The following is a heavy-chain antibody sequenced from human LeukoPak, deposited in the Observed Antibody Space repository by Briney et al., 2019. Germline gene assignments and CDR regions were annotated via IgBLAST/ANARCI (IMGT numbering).Heavy chain of an antibody. D-gene: IGHD3-9*01. J-gene: IGHJ6*03. Sequence: GGSLRLSCAASGFTFSSYWMSWVRQAPGKGLEWVANIKQDGSEKYYVDSVKGRFTISRDNAKNSLYLQMNSLRAEDTAVYYCAREDDILTGYKIYYYYYMDVWGKGTTVTVSS. CDR2: IKQDGSEK. CDR3: AREDDILTGYKIYYYYYMDV. CDR1: GFTFSSYW. V-gene: IGHV3-7*01.